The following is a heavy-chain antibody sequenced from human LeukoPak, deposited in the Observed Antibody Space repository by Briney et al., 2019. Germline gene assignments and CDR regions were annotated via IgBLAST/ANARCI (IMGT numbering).Heavy chain of an antibody. CDR2: IYDTGST. D-gene: IGHD6-19*01. CDR1: GDSISRYQ. CDR3: AGDSAWSYFDY. Sequence: SETLSLTCTVSGDSISRYQWTWIRQPPGKGLEWIGYIYDTGSTNHNPSLKSRVAISVDTSKNQFSLKLSSVTAADTAVYYCAGDSAWSYFDYWGQGTLVTVSS. J-gene: IGHJ4*02. V-gene: IGHV4-59*01.